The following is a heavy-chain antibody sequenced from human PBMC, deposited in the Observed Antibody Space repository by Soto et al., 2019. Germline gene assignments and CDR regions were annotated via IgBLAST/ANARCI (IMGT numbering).Heavy chain of an antibody. J-gene: IGHJ4*02. CDR3: AKASYYTGVDDY. CDR2: ISNDGSNR. V-gene: IGHV3-30*18. CDR1: GFSFKSYG. Sequence: QVQVVESGGGVVQPGTSMRLSCVASGFSFKSYGMHWVRQAPGKGLEWVALISNDGSNRYYEDSVKGRFTVSRDNSKNTVSLQMNSLRPEDTALYYCAKASYYTGVDDYWGQGTNVIVS. D-gene: IGHD3-10*01.